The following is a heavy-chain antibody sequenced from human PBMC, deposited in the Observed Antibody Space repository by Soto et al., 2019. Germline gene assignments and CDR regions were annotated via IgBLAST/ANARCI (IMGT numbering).Heavy chain of an antibody. Sequence: GGSLRLSCAASGLTLSSYVMHWVRQAPGKGLEWVARISYAGNDNYYADSVKGRFTISRDNSKKPLYLQMTSLRADDTAVYYCMSDREQCLTPAGGSLHLWGQGTMVTVSS. V-gene: IGHV3-30-3*01. D-gene: IGHD6-19*01. CDR3: MSDREQCLTPAGGSLHL. CDR1: GLTLSSYV. CDR2: ISYAGNDN. J-gene: IGHJ3*01.